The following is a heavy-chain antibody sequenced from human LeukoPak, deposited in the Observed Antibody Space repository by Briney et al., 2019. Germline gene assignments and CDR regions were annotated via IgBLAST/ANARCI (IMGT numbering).Heavy chain of an antibody. CDR2: IYYSGST. D-gene: IGHD3-10*01. Sequence: PSETLSLTCTVSGGSISSYYWSWIRQPPGKGLEWIGYIYYSGSTNYNPSLKSRVTISVDTSKNQFSLKLSSVAAADTAVYYCARGPYGSGHNWFDPWGQGTLVTVSS. J-gene: IGHJ5*02. V-gene: IGHV4-59*01. CDR3: ARGPYGSGHNWFDP. CDR1: GGSISSYY.